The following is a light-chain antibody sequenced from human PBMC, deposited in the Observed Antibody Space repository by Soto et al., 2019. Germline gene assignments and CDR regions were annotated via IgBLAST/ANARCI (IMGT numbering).Light chain of an antibody. Sequence: QCVLTQPASVSGSPGQSIAISCTGTSSDVGSHDLVSWYQQHPGKVPKLIIYDVSSRPSGVSNRFSGSKSGNTASLTISGLQAEDEADYYCSSFTSSTTYVFGTGTKVTVL. CDR1: SSDVGSHDL. CDR3: SSFTSSTTYV. J-gene: IGLJ1*01. V-gene: IGLV2-14*02. CDR2: DVS.